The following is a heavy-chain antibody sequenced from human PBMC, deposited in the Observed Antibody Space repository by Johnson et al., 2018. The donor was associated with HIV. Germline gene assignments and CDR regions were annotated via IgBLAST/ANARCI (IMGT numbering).Heavy chain of an antibody. CDR2: IKQDGSEK. D-gene: IGHD3-16*01. CDR1: GFTLSTYW. J-gene: IGHJ3*02. V-gene: IGHV3-7*01. CDR3: ARGLTGEQVDI. Sequence: VQLVESGGGLVQPGGSLRLSCAASGFTLSTYWMSWVRQAPGKGLEWVANIKQDGSEKYCVDSVKGRFTISRDNAKNSLYLQMNSLRAEDTAVYYCARGLTGEQVDIWGQGTMVTVSS.